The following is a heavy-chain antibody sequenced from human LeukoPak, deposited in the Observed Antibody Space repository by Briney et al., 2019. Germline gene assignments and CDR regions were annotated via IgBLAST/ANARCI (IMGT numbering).Heavy chain of an antibody. D-gene: IGHD2-2*01. CDR1: GFAFSAYT. Sequence: GGSLRLSCAASGFAFSAYTMNWLRQAPGKGLEWVASISSTSNYIYYADSVKGRFTISRDNAKNSLYLQMNSLRAEDTAVYYCARPCSSTSCYSVGEFAYWGQGTLVTVSS. CDR2: ISSTSNYI. CDR3: ARPCSSTSCYSVGEFAY. V-gene: IGHV3-21*01. J-gene: IGHJ4*02.